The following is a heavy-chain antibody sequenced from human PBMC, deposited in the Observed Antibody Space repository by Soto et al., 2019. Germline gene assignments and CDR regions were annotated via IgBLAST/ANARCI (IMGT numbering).Heavy chain of an antibody. CDR2: ISGSGGST. CDR3: ARETYYDILTGYSIGWFDP. Sequence: EVQLLESGGGLVQPGGSLRLSCAASGFTFSSYAMSWVRQAPGKGLEWVSAISGSGGSTYYADSVKGRFTISRDNSKNSLYLQMNSLRAEDTAVYYCARETYYDILTGYSIGWFDPWGQGTLVTVSS. J-gene: IGHJ5*02. CDR1: GFTFSSYA. V-gene: IGHV3-23*01. D-gene: IGHD3-9*01.